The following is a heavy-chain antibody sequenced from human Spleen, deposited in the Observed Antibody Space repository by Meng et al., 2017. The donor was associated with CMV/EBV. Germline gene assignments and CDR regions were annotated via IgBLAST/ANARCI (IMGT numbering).Heavy chain of an antibody. D-gene: IGHD4-11*01. CDR2: IYWDDDK. CDR1: GFSLSTNAVG. V-gene: IGHV2-5*02. J-gene: IGHJ4*02. Sequence: QITLKESGPTLVKPTQTLTLACTFSGFSLSTNAVGVGWIRQPPGKALEWLALIYWDDDKRYSPSLKSRLTITKDTSKNQVVLTVTNMDPVDTATYYCAHSLYSNVLFDFWGQGTLVTVSS. CDR3: AHSLYSNVLFDF.